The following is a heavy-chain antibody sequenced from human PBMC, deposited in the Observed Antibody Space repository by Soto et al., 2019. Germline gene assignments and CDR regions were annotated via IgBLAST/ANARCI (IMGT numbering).Heavy chain of an antibody. CDR3: AGAVEDYSYISGHPEYYQH. V-gene: IGHV1-69*13. CDR2: IIPILGTA. CDR1: GPPFSSHA. Sequence: SVKVSCKASGPPFSSHAIGWVRQAPGQGLAWMGGIIPILGTANYAQKFQGTVTITADESTSTAYMELSSLRSANTAVYYCAGAVEDYSYISGHPEYYQHCVYGTLVTVAS. J-gene: IGHJ1*01. D-gene: IGHD3-22*01.